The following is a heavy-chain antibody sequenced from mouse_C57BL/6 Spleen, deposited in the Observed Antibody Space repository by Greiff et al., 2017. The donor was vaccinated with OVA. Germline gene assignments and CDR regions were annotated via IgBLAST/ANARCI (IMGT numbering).Heavy chain of an antibody. CDR2: IHPNSGST. V-gene: IGHV1-64*01. J-gene: IGHJ1*03. D-gene: IGHD1-1*01. CDR1: GYTFTSYW. CDR3: ARKGDYYGSSYVGYCDV. Sequence: VQLQQPGAELVKPGASVKLSCKASGYTFTSYWMHWVKQRPGQGLEWIGMIHPNSGSTNYNEKFKSKATLTVDKSSSTAYMQLSSLTSEDSAVYYCARKGDYYGSSYVGYCDVWGTGTTVTVSS.